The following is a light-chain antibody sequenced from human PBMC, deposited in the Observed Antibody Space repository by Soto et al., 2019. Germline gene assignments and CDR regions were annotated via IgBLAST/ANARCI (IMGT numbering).Light chain of an antibody. CDR1: HNIDTY. Sequence: IQMTQSPSSLSASVGDRVTITCRASHNIDTYLNWYQQKPGKAPILLIYAASSLQSGVPSRFNGSGSGTDFPLTISSLQPEDFATYYCQQTYSLPPDITFGQGTRLDI. J-gene: IGKJ5*01. CDR3: QQTYSLPPDIT. CDR2: AAS. V-gene: IGKV1-39*01.